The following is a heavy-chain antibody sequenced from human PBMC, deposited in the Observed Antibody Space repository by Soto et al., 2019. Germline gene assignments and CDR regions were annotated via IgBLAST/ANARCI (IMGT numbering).Heavy chain of an antibody. V-gene: IGHV1-18*01. CDR3: ARETLEHYFYYGMDV. J-gene: IGHJ6*02. D-gene: IGHD1-1*01. CDR2: ISAYNGNT. CDR1: GYTFTSYG. Sequence: QVQLVQSGAEVKKPGASVKVSCKASGYTFTSYGISWVRQAPGQGLEWMGWISAYNGNTNYAQKLQGRVPMTTDTASSTAYRELRSLRSDDTAVYYCARETLEHYFYYGMDVWGQGTTVTVSS.